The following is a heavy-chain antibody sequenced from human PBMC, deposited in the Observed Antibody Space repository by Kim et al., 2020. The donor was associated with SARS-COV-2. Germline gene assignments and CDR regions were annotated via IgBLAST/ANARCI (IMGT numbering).Heavy chain of an antibody. D-gene: IGHD3-22*01. V-gene: IGHV3-21*04. CDR3: ARSYMGYYDSGGAPRPRYYFDY. CDR2: IRSSSSSI. Sequence: GGSLRLSCAASGFTFSSYSMNWVRQAPGKGLEWVSSIRSSSSSIYYADSMKGRFTISRDNAKNSLYLEMNSRRADDTAVYYCARSYMGYYDSGGAPRPRYYFDYWGQGTLVTVSS. J-gene: IGHJ4*02. CDR1: GFTFSSYS.